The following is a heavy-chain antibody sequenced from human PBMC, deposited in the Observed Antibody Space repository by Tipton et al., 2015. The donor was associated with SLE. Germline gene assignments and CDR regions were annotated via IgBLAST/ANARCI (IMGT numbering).Heavy chain of an antibody. Sequence: TLSLTCTVSGGSISSGSYYWSWTRQPPGKGLEWIGSIYYSGSTYYNPSLKSRVTISVDTSKNQFSLKLGSVTAADTAVYYCARPRQGAFDIWGQGTMVTVSS. V-gene: IGHV4-39*07. J-gene: IGHJ3*02. CDR1: GGSISSGSYY. CDR3: ARPRQGAFDI. CDR2: IYYSGST.